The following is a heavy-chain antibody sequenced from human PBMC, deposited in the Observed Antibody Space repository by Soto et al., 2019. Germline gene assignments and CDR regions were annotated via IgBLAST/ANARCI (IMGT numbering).Heavy chain of an antibody. CDR2: ISYNGDKT. Sequence: QVQLLESGGGVVQPGRSLRLSCAASGFSFNTYGMHWVRQAPGKGLEWVAVISYNGDKTFYADSVKGRFTISRDNSQSTLYLQMNSLRPEDTAVYYCAKDRIRGTSYFDYCGQGTLVTVSS. V-gene: IGHV3-30*18. D-gene: IGHD6-6*01. CDR1: GFSFNTYG. CDR3: AKDRIRGTSYFDY. J-gene: IGHJ4*02.